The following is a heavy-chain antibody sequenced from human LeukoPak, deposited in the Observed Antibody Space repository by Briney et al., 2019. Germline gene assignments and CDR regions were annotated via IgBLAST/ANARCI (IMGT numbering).Heavy chain of an antibody. V-gene: IGHV3-21*01. Sequence: GGSLRLSCAASGFTFSSYSMNWVRQAPGKGLEWVSSISSSSSYIYYADSVKGRFTISRDNAKNSLYLQMNSLRVEDTAVYYCARDLWGNPDYWGQGTLVTVSS. CDR2: ISSSSSYI. D-gene: IGHD4-23*01. CDR1: GFTFSSYS. J-gene: IGHJ4*02. CDR3: ARDLWGNPDY.